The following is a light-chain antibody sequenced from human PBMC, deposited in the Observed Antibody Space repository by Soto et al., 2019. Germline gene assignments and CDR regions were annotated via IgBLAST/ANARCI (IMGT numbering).Light chain of an antibody. Sequence: DVQMTQSPSSLSASVGDRVTITCRASQGIAPYLAWFQQKPGKVPRLLIYATSTLQSGVPSRFSGGGSGTHFTLTISNLQPEDVATYYCQMYVTAPETFGQGTKVEIK. J-gene: IGKJ1*01. CDR1: QGIAPY. CDR3: QMYVTAPET. V-gene: IGKV1-27*01. CDR2: ATS.